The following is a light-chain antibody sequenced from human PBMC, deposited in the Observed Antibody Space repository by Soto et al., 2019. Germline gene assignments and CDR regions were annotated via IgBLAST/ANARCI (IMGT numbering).Light chain of an antibody. CDR1: QTIRSS. J-gene: IGKJ3*01. CDR2: SAS. Sequence: DIQITQAQSSLSASVVDRVTITCRTSQTIRSSLNWYQQKTGKAPKLLIYSASSLQSGVPSRFSGSGSGTDFALNISGLQFEDFATYYCQQSYSIPFTFGPAPNVDIK. CDR3: QQSYSIPFT. V-gene: IGKV1-39*01.